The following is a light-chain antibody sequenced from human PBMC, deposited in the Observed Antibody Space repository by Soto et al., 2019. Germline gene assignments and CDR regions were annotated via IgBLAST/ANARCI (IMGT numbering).Light chain of an antibody. CDR3: QSYDSSLSGLV. CDR1: SSNIGAGYD. CDR2: GNT. J-gene: IGLJ3*02. Sequence: QSVLTQPPSVSGAPGQRVTLSCTGSSSNIGAGYDVHWYQQLPGKAPKVLIYGNTNRPSGVPDRFSGSKSGTSASLAITGLQADDETNYYCQSYDSSLSGLVFGEGTKLTVL. V-gene: IGLV1-40*01.